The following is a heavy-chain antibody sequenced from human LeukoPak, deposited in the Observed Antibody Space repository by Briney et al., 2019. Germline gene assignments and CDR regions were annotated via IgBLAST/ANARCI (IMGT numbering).Heavy chain of an antibody. CDR2: IYYSGST. CDR3: ARALSSSSPWCDY. D-gene: IGHD6-6*01. CDR1: GGSISGRRYY. V-gene: IGHV4-39*01. Sequence: SETLSLTCSVSGGSISGRRYYWGWIRQPPGKGLEWIGSIYYSGSTYYNPSLKSRVTISVDTSKNQFSLKLSSVTAADTAVYYCARALSSSSPWCDYWGQGTLVTVSS. J-gene: IGHJ4*02.